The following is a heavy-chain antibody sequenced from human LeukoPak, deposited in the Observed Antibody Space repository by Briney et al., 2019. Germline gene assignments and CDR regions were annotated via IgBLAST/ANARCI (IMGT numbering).Heavy chain of an antibody. CDR3: ARGADTGYSSDY. CDR1: GFTFTSYW. Sequence: GGSLRLSCAASGFTFTSYWMSWVRQAPGKGLEWVANIKEDGSEKYYVDSVKGRFTISRDNAKNTLYLQMNSLRAEDTAVYYCARGADTGYSSDYWGQGTLVTVSS. CDR2: IKEDGSEK. V-gene: IGHV3-7*01. J-gene: IGHJ4*02. D-gene: IGHD3-9*01.